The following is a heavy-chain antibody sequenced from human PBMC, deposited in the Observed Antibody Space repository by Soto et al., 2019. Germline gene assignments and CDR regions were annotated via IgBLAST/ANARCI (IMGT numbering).Heavy chain of an antibody. CDR3: ARGVAGSGFDL. CDR1: GYTFTNNV. D-gene: IGHD6-19*01. J-gene: IGHJ4*02. V-gene: IGHV1-3*04. Sequence: ASVKVSCKASGYTFTNNVIHWLRQAPGQTLEWMGWIHTAKGNTKYSQKFEARVTLTRDTAASTAYMELNSVTPDDTAVYYCARGVAGSGFDLWGQGTLVTVSS. CDR2: IHTAKGNT.